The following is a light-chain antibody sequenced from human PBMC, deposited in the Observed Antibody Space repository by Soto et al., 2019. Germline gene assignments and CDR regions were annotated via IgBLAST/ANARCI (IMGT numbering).Light chain of an antibody. CDR1: QAINND. J-gene: IGKJ4*01. Sequence: DIQLTQSPSFLSASVGDRVTITCRASQAINNDLAWYQQKPGKAPEVLIYAVSTLQSGVPSKFSGSGSGTDFTLTISSLQPEDFATYYGQHVHSYPVTFGGGTKVEIK. CDR3: QHVHSYPVT. CDR2: AVS. V-gene: IGKV1-9*01.